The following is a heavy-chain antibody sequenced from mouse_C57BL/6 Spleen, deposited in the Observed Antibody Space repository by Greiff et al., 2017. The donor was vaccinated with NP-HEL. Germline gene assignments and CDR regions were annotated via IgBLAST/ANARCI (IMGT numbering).Heavy chain of an antibody. D-gene: IGHD2-5*01. CDR1: GYAFSSSW. CDR3: ARLWSNYGLYYYAMDY. J-gene: IGHJ4*01. CDR2: IYPGDGDT. Sequence: QVQLKESGPELVKPGASVKISCKASGYAFSSSWMNWVKQRPGKGLEWIGRIYPGDGDTNYNGKFKGKATLTADKSSSTAYMQLSSLTSEDSAVYFCARLWSNYGLYYYAMDYWGQGTSVTVSS. V-gene: IGHV1-82*01.